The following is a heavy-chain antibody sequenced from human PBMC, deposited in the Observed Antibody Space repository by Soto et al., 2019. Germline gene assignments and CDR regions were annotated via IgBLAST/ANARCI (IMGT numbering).Heavy chain of an antibody. Sequence: SVNIACKSSGVTFSSYAISWVRQAPGQGLEWMGGIIPIFGTANYAQKFQGRVTITADKSTSTAYMELSSLRSEDTAVYYCARVYFRSWVLFGWVYSRGQRSLVTVSS. CDR3: ARVYFRSWVLFGWVYS. J-gene: IGHJ1*01. CDR2: IIPIFGTA. V-gene: IGHV1-69*06. CDR1: GVTFSSYA. D-gene: IGHD2-2*03.